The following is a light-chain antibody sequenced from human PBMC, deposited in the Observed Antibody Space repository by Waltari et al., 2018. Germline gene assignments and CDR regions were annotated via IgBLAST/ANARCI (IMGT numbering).Light chain of an antibody. Sequence: EIVLTQSPATLSLSPGERATLSCKASQTVSNYLAWYQQKPGQARRLLIYDASNRATGIPARFSGSGSGTDFTLTISSVAPEDVAVYYCQQRGKWVTFGGGTKVEIK. CDR2: DAS. CDR3: QQRGKWVT. V-gene: IGKV3-11*01. J-gene: IGKJ4*01. CDR1: QTVSNY.